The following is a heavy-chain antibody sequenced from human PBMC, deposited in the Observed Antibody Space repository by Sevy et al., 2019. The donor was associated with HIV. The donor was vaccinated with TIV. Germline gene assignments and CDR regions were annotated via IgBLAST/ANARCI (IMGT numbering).Heavy chain of an antibody. CDR1: GYTFTGYY. J-gene: IGHJ4*02. V-gene: IGHV1-2*02. CDR2: INPNSGGT. Sequence: ASVKVSCKASGYTFTGYYMHWVRQAPGQGLEWMGWINPNSGGTNYAQKFQGRVTMIRDTSISTAYMELSRLTSDDTAVYYCARTVHIRDFFFDYWGQGTLVTVSS. D-gene: IGHD1-20*01. CDR3: ARTVHIRDFFFDY.